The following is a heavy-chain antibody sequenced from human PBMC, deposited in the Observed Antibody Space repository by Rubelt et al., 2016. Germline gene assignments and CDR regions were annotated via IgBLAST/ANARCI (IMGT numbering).Heavy chain of an antibody. CDR3: TTDTAMDNDFDY. CDR1: GFTFSNAW. J-gene: IGHJ4*02. V-gene: IGHV3-15*07. CDR2: IKSNTDGGTT. Sequence: EVQLVESGGGLVKPGGSLRLSCAASGFTFSNAWMNWVRQAPGKGLEWVGRIKSNTDGGTTDYAAPVKGRFTISRDDSKNTLYRQMNSLKTEDTAVYYCTTDTAMDNDFDYWGQGTLVTVSS. D-gene: IGHD5-18*01.